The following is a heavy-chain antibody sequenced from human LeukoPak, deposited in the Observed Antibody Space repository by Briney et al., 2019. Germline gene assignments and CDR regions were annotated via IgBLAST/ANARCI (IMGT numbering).Heavy chain of an antibody. V-gene: IGHV1-2*02. CDR3: ARGSDDFWSGYSPSY. J-gene: IGHJ4*02. D-gene: IGHD3-3*01. CDR1: GYTFTGCY. CDR2: INPNSGGT. Sequence: ASVKVSCKASGYTFTGCYMHWVRQAPGQGLEWMGWINPNSGGTNYAQKFQGRVTMTRDTSIRTAYMELSRLRSDHTAVYYCARGSDDFWSGYSPSYWGQGTLVTVSS.